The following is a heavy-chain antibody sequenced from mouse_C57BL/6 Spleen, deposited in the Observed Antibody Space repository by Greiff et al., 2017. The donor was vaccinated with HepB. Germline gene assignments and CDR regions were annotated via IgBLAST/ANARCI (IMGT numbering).Heavy chain of an antibody. CDR1: GYSFTDYN. J-gene: IGHJ4*01. D-gene: IGHD2-4*01. Sequence: VQLQESGPELVKPGASVKISCKASGYSFTDYNMNWVKQSNGKSLEWIGVINPNYGTTSYNQKFKGKATLTVDQSSSTAYMQLNSLTSEDSAVYYCARGGLRRGDYAMDYWGQGTSVTVSS. V-gene: IGHV1-39*01. CDR2: INPNYGTT. CDR3: ARGGLRRGDYAMDY.